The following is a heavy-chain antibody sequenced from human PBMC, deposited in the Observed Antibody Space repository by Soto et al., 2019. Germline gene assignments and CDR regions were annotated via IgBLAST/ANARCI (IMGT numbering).Heavy chain of an antibody. CDR3: EREVLSRGNFINGKLFDY. D-gene: IGHD3-10*01. CDR1: GYSFTGYS. Sequence: ASVKVSCKTSGYSFTGYSVHWVRQAPGHGPEWMGWINPKSGGTKYAQKFQGRVTMTRDTSISTVFMELSRVTSDDTAVYYCEREVLSRGNFINGKLFDYWGQGSMVTVSS. J-gene: IGHJ4*02. V-gene: IGHV1-2*02. CDR2: INPKSGGT.